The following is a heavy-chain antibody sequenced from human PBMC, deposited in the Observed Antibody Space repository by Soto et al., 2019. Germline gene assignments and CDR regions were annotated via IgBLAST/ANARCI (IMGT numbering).Heavy chain of an antibody. J-gene: IGHJ6*02. CDR2: INHSGST. CDR3: ASLPCTNGVCYYYYGMDV. D-gene: IGHD2-8*01. CDR1: GGSFSGYY. V-gene: IGHV4-34*01. Sequence: SETLSLTCAVYGGSFSGYYWSWIRQPPGKGLEWIGEINHSGSTNYNPSLKSRVTISVDTSKNRFSLKLSSVTAADTAVYYCASLPCTNGVCYYYYGMDVWGQGTTVTVSS.